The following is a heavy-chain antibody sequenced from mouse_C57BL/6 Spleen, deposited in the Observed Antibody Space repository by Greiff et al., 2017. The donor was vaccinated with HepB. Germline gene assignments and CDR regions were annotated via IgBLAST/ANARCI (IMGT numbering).Heavy chain of an antibody. D-gene: IGHD1-1*01. J-gene: IGHJ2*01. CDR1: GYSFTSYY. Sequence: QVQLQQSGPELVKPGASVKISCKASGYSFTSYYIHWVKQRPGQGLEWIGWIYPASGNTKYNEKFKGKATLTADTSSSTAYMQLSSLTSEDSAVYYSARLEYYGSSVYYFDYWGQGTTLTVSS. CDR2: IYPASGNT. CDR3: ARLEYYGSSVYYFDY. V-gene: IGHV1-66*01.